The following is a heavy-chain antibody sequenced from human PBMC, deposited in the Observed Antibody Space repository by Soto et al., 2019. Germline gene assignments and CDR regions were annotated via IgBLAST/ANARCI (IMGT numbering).Heavy chain of an antibody. CDR2: LVVGSGNT. Sequence: ASVKVSCKTCGFIFTSSAVQWVRQARGQRLEWIGWLVVGSGNTHYAQHFQERVTLTRDMSTGTAYMELSSLRSEDTAVYYCAAVPVLRFLQWLPAYFDYWGQGTLVTVSS. D-gene: IGHD3-3*01. J-gene: IGHJ4*02. CDR3: AAVPVLRFLQWLPAYFDY. CDR1: GFIFTSSA. V-gene: IGHV1-58*01.